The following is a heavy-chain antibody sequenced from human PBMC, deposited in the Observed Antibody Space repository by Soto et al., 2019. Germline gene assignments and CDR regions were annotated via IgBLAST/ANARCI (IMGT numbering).Heavy chain of an antibody. J-gene: IGHJ4*02. V-gene: IGHV4-34*01. CDR1: GGSFSGYY. D-gene: IGHD2-2*01. CDR2: INHSGST. Sequence: SDTLSLTCAVYGGSFSGYYWSWIRQPPGKGLGWIGEINHSGSTNYNPSLKSRVTISVDTSKNQFSMKLSSVTAADTAVYYCARGRFRSVVVPAASFDYWGQGTLVTVSS. CDR3: ARGRFRSVVVPAASFDY.